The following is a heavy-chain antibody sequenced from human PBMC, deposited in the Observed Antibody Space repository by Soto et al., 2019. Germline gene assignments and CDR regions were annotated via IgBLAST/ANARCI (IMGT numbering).Heavy chain of an antibody. CDR2: IWYDGSNK. Sequence: QVQLVESGGGVVQPGRSLRLSCAASGFTFSSYGMHWVRQAPGKGLEWVAVIWYDGSNKYYADSVKGRFTISRDNSKNTLYLQMNSLRAEDTAVYYCARTPSIYDFWSGYYDYYYGMDVWGQGTTVTVSS. D-gene: IGHD3-3*01. CDR1: GFTFSSYG. V-gene: IGHV3-33*01. J-gene: IGHJ6*02. CDR3: ARTPSIYDFWSGYYDYYYGMDV.